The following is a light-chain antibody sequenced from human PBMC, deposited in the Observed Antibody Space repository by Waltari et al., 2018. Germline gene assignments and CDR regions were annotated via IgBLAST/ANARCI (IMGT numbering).Light chain of an antibody. CDR1: RGSIASNY. J-gene: IGLJ2*01. CDR3: QSYDSSNVV. CDR2: EDN. Sequence: NFMLTQPHSVSESPGKTVTISCTRRRGSIASNYVQWYQPPPGSAPTTVIYEDNQRPSGGPDRFSGSIDSSSNSASLTISGLKTEDEADYYCQSYDSSNVVFGGGTKLTVL. V-gene: IGLV6-57*04.